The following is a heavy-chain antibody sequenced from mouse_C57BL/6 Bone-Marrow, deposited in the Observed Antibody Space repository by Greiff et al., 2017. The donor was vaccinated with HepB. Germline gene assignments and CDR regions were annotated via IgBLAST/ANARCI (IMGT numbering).Heavy chain of an antibody. J-gene: IGHJ4*01. Sequence: EVKLKESGPELVKPGASVKIPCKASGYTFTDYNMDWVKQSHGKSLEWIGDINPNNGGTIYNQKFKGKATLTVDKSSSTAYMELRSLTSEDTAVYYCARGENYYGSSPYYYAMDYWGQGTSVTVSS. CDR2: INPNNGGT. CDR1: GYTFTDYN. CDR3: ARGENYYGSSPYYYAMDY. V-gene: IGHV1-18*01. D-gene: IGHD1-1*01.